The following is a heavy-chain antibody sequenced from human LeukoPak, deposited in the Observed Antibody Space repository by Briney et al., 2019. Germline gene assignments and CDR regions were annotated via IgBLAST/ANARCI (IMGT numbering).Heavy chain of an antibody. CDR2: IYYTGTT. D-gene: IGHD1-1*01. CDR1: GGSISSGDYY. J-gene: IGHJ5*02. Sequence: SETLSLTCTVSGGSISSGDYYWSWIRRHPVKGLEWLGNIYYTGTTYYNPSLRSRLTISRDTSKNQFFLKLSFVTAADTAVYYCAKALDPWGQGTLVTVSS. V-gene: IGHV4-31*03. CDR3: AKALDP.